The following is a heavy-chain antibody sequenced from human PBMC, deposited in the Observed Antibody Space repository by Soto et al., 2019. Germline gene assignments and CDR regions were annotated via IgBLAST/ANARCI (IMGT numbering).Heavy chain of an antibody. CDR1: GFTFSSYS. J-gene: IGHJ4*02. V-gene: IGHV3-21*01. CDR3: ARDKYQLPESVFDY. CDR2: ISSSSSYI. Sequence: PGGSLRLSCAASGFTFSSYSMNWVRQAPGKGLEWVSSISSSSSYIYYADSVKGRFTISRDNAKNSLYLQMNSLRAEDTAVYYCARDKYQLPESVFDYWGQGTLVTVSS. D-gene: IGHD2-2*01.